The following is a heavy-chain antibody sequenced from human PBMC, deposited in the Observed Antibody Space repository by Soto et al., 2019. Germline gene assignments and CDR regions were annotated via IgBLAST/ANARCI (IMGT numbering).Heavy chain of an antibody. Sequence: QMQLVQSGAEVKKPGSSVKVSCKASGGTFSSYAINWVRQAPGQRLEWMGGIIPIFTTANFAQKFQGRVTMTADESTSTAYMELSTLRSDDTAVYYCARGGYYHSSGSYGSAFDLWGQGTMVTVSS. CDR2: IIPIFTTA. V-gene: IGHV1-69*01. CDR3: ARGGYYHSSGSYGSAFDL. J-gene: IGHJ3*01. D-gene: IGHD3-22*01. CDR1: GGTFSSYA.